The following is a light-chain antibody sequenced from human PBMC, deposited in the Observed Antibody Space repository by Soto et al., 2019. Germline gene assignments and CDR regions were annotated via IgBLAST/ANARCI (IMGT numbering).Light chain of an antibody. Sequence: QSVLTQPASVAGSPGQSITISCPGTSSDVGSYNLVSWYQQHPGKAPKLMIYEVSKRPSGVSNRFSGSKSGNTASLTISGLQAEDEADYYCCSYAGSSTSYVFGTGTKATVL. V-gene: IGLV2-23*02. CDR1: SSDVGSYNL. J-gene: IGLJ1*01. CDR2: EVS. CDR3: CSYAGSSTSYV.